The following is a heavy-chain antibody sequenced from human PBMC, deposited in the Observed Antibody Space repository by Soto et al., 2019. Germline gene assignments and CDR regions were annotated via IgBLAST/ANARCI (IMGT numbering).Heavy chain of an antibody. CDR3: ERDRQRGSYTYYFDY. CDR2: ISSSSSTI. V-gene: IGHV3-48*02. J-gene: IGHJ4*02. D-gene: IGHD3-16*01. CDR1: GFTFSSYS. Sequence: GGSLRLSCAASGFTFSSYSMNWVRQAPGKGLEWVSYISSSSSTIYYADPVKGRFTISRDNAKNSLYLQMNSLRDEDTAVYYCERDRQRGSYTYYFDYWGQGTLVTVYS.